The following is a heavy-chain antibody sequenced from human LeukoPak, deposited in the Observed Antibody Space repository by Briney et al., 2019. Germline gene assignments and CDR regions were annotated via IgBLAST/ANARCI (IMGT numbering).Heavy chain of an antibody. V-gene: IGHV1-8*01. D-gene: IGHD5/OR15-5a*01. CDR3: ARDDVTLRFPYYYYYMDV. J-gene: IGHJ6*03. CDR2: MNPNSGNT. Sequence: GASVKVSCKASGYTFTSYGINWVRQATGQGLEWMGWMNPNSGNTGYAQKFQGRVTMTRNTSISTAYMELSSLRSEDTAVYYCARDDVTLRFPYYYYYMDVWGKGTTVTVSS. CDR1: GYTFTSYG.